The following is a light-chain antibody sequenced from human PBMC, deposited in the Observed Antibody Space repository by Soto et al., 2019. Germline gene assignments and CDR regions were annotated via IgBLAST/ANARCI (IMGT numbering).Light chain of an antibody. CDR1: QSIDGY. CDR2: DVS. Sequence: EIVLTQSPATLSLSPGERATLSCRASQSIDGYVAWFQQKPCQPPRLLIYDVSNRAIGVPARFSGSGSGTDYTLTINSLEREDFAVYYCQQRRGWPLTFGGGTKVEI. J-gene: IGKJ4*01. CDR3: QQRRGWPLT. V-gene: IGKV3-11*01.